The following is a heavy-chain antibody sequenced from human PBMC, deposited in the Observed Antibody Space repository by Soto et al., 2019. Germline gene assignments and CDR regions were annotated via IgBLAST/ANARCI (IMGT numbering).Heavy chain of an antibody. Sequence: QDQLVQSGAEVKKPGASVTVSCKASGYSFTNYGITWVRQAPGQGLEWMGWISGFNGNTHYAQKLQGRATMTTDASTSAAYMGLRGVSSDDTSVYYCARDRGVAPPVAGNTHYYYYIDVWGKGTTVTVSS. D-gene: IGHD6-19*01. CDR3: ARDRGVAPPVAGNTHYYYYIDV. CDR1: GYSFTNYG. V-gene: IGHV1-18*01. J-gene: IGHJ6*03. CDR2: ISGFNGNT.